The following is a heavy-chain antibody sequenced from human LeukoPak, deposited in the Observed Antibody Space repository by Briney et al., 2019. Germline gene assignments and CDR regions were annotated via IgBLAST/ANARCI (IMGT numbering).Heavy chain of an antibody. CDR1: GYTFTTYY. CDR3: ALYSSTWY. CDR2: INPTGGST. J-gene: IGHJ4*02. D-gene: IGHD6-13*01. V-gene: IGHV1-46*01. Sequence: ASVKVSCKASGYTFTTYYIHWVRQAPGQGLEWMGIINPTGGSTTYAQKFQGRVTMTRDTSTSTVFMEVNSLRSEDTAVYYCALYSSTWYWGQGTQVTVSS.